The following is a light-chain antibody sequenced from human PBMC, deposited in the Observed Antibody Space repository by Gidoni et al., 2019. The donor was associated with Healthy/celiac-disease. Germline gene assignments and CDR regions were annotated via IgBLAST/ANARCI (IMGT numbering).Light chain of an antibody. J-gene: IGKJ5*01. Sequence: DIQMTQSPSSLSASVGDRVTITCQASQDISNYLNWYQQKPGKAPKLLIYDASNLETGVPSRFSGSGSGTDFTFTISSLQPEDIATYYCQQYDNLPWAITFGQGTRLEIK. V-gene: IGKV1-33*01. CDR2: DAS. CDR1: QDISNY. CDR3: QQYDNLPWAIT.